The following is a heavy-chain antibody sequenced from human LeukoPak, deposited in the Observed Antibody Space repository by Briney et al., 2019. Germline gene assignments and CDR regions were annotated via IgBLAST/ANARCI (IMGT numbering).Heavy chain of an antibody. Sequence: RGSLRLSCAASGFTFSSCEMNWVRQAPGKGLEWVSYISSSGSTIYYADSVKGRFTISRDNAKNSLYLQMNSLRAEDTAVYYCARYPTISDAFDIWGQGTMVTVSS. CDR3: ARYPTISDAFDI. V-gene: IGHV3-48*03. CDR2: ISSSGSTI. J-gene: IGHJ3*02. CDR1: GFTFSSCE. D-gene: IGHD3-9*01.